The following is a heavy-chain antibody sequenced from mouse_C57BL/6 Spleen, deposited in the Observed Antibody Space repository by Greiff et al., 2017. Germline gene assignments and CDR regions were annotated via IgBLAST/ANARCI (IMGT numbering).Heavy chain of an antibody. V-gene: IGHV3-6*01. Sequence: ESGPGLVKPSQSLSLTCSVTGYSITSGYYWNWIRQFPGNKLEWMGYISYDGSNNYNPSLKNRISITRDTSKNQFFLKLNSVTTEDTATYYCARGSSGYEDAMDYWGQGTSVTVSS. CDR3: ARGSSGYEDAMDY. D-gene: IGHD3-2*02. J-gene: IGHJ4*01. CDR2: ISYDGSN. CDR1: GYSITSGYY.